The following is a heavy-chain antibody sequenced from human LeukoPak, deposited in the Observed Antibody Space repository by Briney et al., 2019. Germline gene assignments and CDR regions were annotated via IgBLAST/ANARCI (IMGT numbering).Heavy chain of an antibody. J-gene: IGHJ4*03. V-gene: IGHV1-2*02. Sequence: GASVKVSCKASGYTFTGYYMHWVRQAPGQGLEWMGWINPNSGGTNYALKFQGRVTMTRDTSISTAYMELSRLRSDDTAVYYCAVGAWSYYFDYWGQGTTVTVSS. CDR2: INPNSGGT. D-gene: IGHD3-16*01. CDR3: AVGAWSYYFDY. CDR1: GYTFTGYY.